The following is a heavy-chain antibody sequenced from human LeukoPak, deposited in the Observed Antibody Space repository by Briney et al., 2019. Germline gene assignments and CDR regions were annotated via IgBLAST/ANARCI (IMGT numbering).Heavy chain of an antibody. CDR1: GLTFRSYA. CDR2: ISGSGDDT. D-gene: IGHD4-17*01. V-gene: IGHV3-23*01. Sequence: PGGSLRLSCAASGLTFRSYAMNWVRQAPGKGLEWVSAISGSGDDTYYAHSVEGRFTISRDNSKNTLYLQMNSLRAEDTAVYYCARDGETTVTTYGYYYYYMDVWGKGTTVTISS. J-gene: IGHJ6*03. CDR3: ARDGETTVTTYGYYYYYMDV.